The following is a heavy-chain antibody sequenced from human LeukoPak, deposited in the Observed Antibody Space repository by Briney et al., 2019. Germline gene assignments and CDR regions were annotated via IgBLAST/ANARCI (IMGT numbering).Heavy chain of an antibody. CDR2: INHSGST. Sequence: KTSETLSLTCAVYGGSFSDYYWSCIRQPPGKGLEWIGEINHSGSTNYNPSLKSRVTISVDTSKNQFSLKLSSVTAADTAVYYCARGLIRGVIINGYWGQGTLVTVSS. CDR3: ARGLIRGVIINGY. J-gene: IGHJ4*02. CDR1: GGSFSDYY. V-gene: IGHV4-34*01. D-gene: IGHD3-10*01.